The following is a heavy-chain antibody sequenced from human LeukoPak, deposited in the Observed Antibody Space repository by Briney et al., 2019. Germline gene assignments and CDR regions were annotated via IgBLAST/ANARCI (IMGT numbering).Heavy chain of an antibody. D-gene: IGHD3-3*01. Sequence: ASETLSLTCTVSGASISSTTYYWGWIRQPPGKGLEWIGSIYHSGSTYYNPSLKSRVTISVDTSKNQFSLKLSSVTAADTAVYYCARDWILTIFGVVRPPSGWFDPWGQGTLVTVSS. J-gene: IGHJ5*02. CDR2: IYHSGST. V-gene: IGHV4-39*07. CDR1: GASISSTTYY. CDR3: ARDWILTIFGVVRPPSGWFDP.